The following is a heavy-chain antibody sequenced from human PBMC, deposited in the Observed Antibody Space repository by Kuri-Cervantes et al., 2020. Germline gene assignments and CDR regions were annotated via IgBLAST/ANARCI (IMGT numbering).Heavy chain of an antibody. Sequence: LSLTCAASGFTFSAYYMSWIRQAPGKGLEGVSYISSSGSTIYYADSVKGRFTISRDNAKNSLYLQMNSLRAEDTAVYYCARDMTTVTTDAFDIWSQGTMVTVSS. CDR1: GFTFSAYY. D-gene: IGHD4-17*01. V-gene: IGHV3-11*01. J-gene: IGHJ3*02. CDR2: ISSSGSTI. CDR3: ARDMTTVTTDAFDI.